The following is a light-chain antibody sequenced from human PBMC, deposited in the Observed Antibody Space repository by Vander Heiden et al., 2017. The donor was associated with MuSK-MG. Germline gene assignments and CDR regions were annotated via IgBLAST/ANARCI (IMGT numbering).Light chain of an antibody. CDR1: SHNIGAGYD. CDR3: QSYDSSLGGSV. J-gene: IGLJ3*02. Sequence: QSVLTQPPSVSGAPGQRVTISCTGSSHNIGAGYDVHWYQQLPGTAPKLLIYGNSNRPSGVPDRFSGSKSGTSASLAITGLQAEDEADYYCQSYDSSLGGSVFGGGTKLTVL. CDR2: GNS. V-gene: IGLV1-40*01.